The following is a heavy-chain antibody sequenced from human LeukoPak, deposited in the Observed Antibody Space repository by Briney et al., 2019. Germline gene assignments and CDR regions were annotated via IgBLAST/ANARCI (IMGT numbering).Heavy chain of an antibody. CDR1: GYTFTGYY. V-gene: IGHV1-2*02. J-gene: IGHJ3*02. CDR2: INPNSGGT. Sequence: GASVKVSCKASGYTFTGYYMHWVRQAPGQGHEWKGWINPNSGGTNYAQKFQGRVTMTRDTSISTAYMELSRLRSDDTAVYYCARQWFVGAFDIWGQGTMVTVSS. D-gene: IGHD3-10*01. CDR3: ARQWFVGAFDI.